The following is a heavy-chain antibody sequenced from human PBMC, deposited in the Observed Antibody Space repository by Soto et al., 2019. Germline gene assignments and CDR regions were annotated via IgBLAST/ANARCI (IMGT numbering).Heavy chain of an antibody. J-gene: IGHJ4*02. D-gene: IGHD2-15*01. V-gene: IGHV1-69*12. CDR1: GGTFSSYA. Sequence: QVQLVQSGAEVKKPGSSVKVSCKASGGTFSSYAISWVRQAPGQGLEWMGGIIPIFGTANYAQKFQGRVTITADESTSTAYMELSSLRSEDTAVYYCARGGDIVVVVAATHLDSWGQGTLVTVSS. CDR3: ARGGDIVVVVAATHLDS. CDR2: IIPIFGTA.